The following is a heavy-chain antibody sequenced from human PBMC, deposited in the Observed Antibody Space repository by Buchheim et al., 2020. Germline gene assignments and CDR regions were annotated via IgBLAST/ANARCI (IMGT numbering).Heavy chain of an antibody. CDR1: GFTFSSYA. V-gene: IGHV3-23*01. CDR2: ISDNGATT. J-gene: IGHJ4*02. CDR3: LAAASTPKCDF. D-gene: IGHD6-25*01. Sequence: EVQVLESGGGLAQPGGSLRLSCAASGFTFSSYAMSWIRQAPGKGLEWVSVISDNGATTSDADSVKGRFTISRDNSRNTLYRQMDSLTADDTAVYYCLAAASTPKCDFWGQGTL.